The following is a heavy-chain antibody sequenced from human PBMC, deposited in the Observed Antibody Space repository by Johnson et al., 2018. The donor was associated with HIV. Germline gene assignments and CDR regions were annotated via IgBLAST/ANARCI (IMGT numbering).Heavy chain of an antibody. CDR3: AKDLVFYVPRSESYYKVFFAFDI. D-gene: IGHD3-10*01. CDR2: IRYDGSNK. V-gene: IGHV3-30*02. CDR1: GFTFSSYG. Sequence: QVHLVESGGGVVQPGGSLRLSCAASGFTFSSYGMHWVRQAPGKGLEWVAFIRYDGSNKYYADSVKGRFTISRDNSKNTVYLQMNSLRPEDTAVYYCAKDLVFYVPRSESYYKVFFAFDIWGQGTMVTVSS. J-gene: IGHJ3*02.